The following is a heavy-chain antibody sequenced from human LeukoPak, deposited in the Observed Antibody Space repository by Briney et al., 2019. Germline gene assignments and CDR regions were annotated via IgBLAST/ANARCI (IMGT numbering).Heavy chain of an antibody. V-gene: IGHV1-69*01. J-gene: IGHJ6*04. D-gene: IGHD2-2*01. CDR3: ARDLEYQPGGMDV. CDR1: RCTLSSYA. Sequence: SVKVSRMSSRCTLSSYAISWVRQAPGQGLEWMGGIIPIFGTANYAQKLQVRVTITADESTSTAYMELSSLRSEDPAVYYCARDLEYQPGGMDVWGKGTTVTVSS. CDR2: IIPIFGTA.